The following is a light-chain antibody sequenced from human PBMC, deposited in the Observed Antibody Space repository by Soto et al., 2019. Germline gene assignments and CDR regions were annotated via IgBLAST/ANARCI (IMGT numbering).Light chain of an antibody. J-gene: IGKJ2*01. CDR3: LQPYTYPRT. V-gene: IGKV1-17*01. CDR2: GAS. Sequence: DIQMTQSPTSLYASVGDRVTITCRSSQGIRTDLAWYQQKAGKTPKRLMYGASNLQSGVPSTFSGRGSGTEFTLTISCLQPADFGTYYWLQPYTYPRTFGQGTKLEI. CDR1: QGIRTD.